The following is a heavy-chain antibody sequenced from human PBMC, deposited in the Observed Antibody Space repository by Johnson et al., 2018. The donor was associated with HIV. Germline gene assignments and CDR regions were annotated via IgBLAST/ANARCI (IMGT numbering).Heavy chain of an antibody. J-gene: IGHJ3*02. CDR3: ARDSTPWGDDYVDYAFDI. CDR1: GFTFSSYA. Sequence: VQLVESGGGVVQPGRSLRLSCAASGFTFSSYAMHWVRQAPGKGLEWVSLISWDGGSTYYADSVKGRFTIPRDNAKNSLFLQMNSLRAEDTAVYYCARDSTPWGDDYVDYAFDIWGQGTLVTVSS. CDR2: ISWDGGST. D-gene: IGHD4/OR15-4a*01. V-gene: IGHV3-48*04.